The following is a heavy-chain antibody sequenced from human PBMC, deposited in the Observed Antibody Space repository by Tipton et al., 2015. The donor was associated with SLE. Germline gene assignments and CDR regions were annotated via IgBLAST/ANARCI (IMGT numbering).Heavy chain of an antibody. Sequence: LRLSCVVYGGSFSGYYWSWIRQPPGKGLEWVGELNHGGSINYNPSLESRVTISIDTSKNQFPLKLSSVTAADTAVYYCAKGRQKNYADHAYWGQGTLVTVSS. J-gene: IGHJ4*02. V-gene: IGHV4-34*01. CDR2: LNHGGSI. CDR3: AKGRQKNYADHAY. CDR1: GGSFSGYY. D-gene: IGHD4-17*01.